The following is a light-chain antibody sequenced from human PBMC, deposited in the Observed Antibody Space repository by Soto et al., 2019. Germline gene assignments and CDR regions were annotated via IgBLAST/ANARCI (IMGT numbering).Light chain of an antibody. J-gene: IGKJ4*01. CDR3: QQRSSWPLT. V-gene: IGKV3-11*01. Sequence: EVVLAQSPATLSLSPEDRATLSCRANESVSTYIAWYQQKPGQSPRLLIYDTSKRATGIPARFSGSGSGTDFTLTIVSLEPEDLVFYYCQQRSSWPLTFGGGTKVDI. CDR2: DTS. CDR1: ESVSTY.